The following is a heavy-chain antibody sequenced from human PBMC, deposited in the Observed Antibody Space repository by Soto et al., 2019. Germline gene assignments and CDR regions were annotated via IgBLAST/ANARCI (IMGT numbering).Heavy chain of an antibody. D-gene: IGHD3-3*01. Sequence: QVQLVESGGGVVQPGRSLRLSCAASGFTFSSYGMHWVRQAPGKGLEWVAVIWYDGSNKYYADSVKGRFTISRDNSKNTLYLKMNSLRAEDTAVYYCARSGYDFWSGYYLDYYYYGMDVWGQGTTVTVSS. V-gene: IGHV3-33*01. CDR3: ARSGYDFWSGYYLDYYYYGMDV. CDR1: GFTFSSYG. CDR2: IWYDGSNK. J-gene: IGHJ6*02.